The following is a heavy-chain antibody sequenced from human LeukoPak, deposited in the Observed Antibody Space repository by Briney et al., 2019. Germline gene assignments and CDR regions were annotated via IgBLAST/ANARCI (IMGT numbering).Heavy chain of an antibody. Sequence: SETLSLTCTVSGGSISSSSYYWGWIRQPPGKGLEGIGSIYYSGSTYYNPSLKSRVTISVDTSKNQFSLKLSSVTAADTAVYYCARPPPGGSSSIDYWGQGTLVTVSS. CDR2: IYYSGST. V-gene: IGHV4-39*01. J-gene: IGHJ4*02. CDR3: ARPPPGGSSSIDY. D-gene: IGHD6-6*01. CDR1: GGSISSSSYY.